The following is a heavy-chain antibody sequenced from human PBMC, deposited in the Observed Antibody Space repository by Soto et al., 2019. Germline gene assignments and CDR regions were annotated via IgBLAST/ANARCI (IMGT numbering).Heavy chain of an antibody. CDR1: GFTFSSYG. J-gene: IGHJ6*02. Sequence: PGGSLRLSCAASGFTFSSYGMHWVRQAPGKGLEWVAVISYDGSDKYYADSVKGRFTISRDNSKNTLYLQMNSLRAEDTAVYYAASEDYGMDVWGQGTTVTVSS. D-gene: IGHD6-13*01. CDR3: ASEDYGMDV. V-gene: IGHV3-30*03. CDR2: ISYDGSDK.